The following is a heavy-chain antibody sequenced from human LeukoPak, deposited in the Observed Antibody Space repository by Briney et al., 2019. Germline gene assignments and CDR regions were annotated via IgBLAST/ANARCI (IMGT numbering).Heavy chain of an antibody. CDR3: ARAMKIAPQWGDAMDV. D-gene: IGHD1-26*01. CDR1: GFSVNSYS. CDR2: TSHSGNSI. V-gene: IGHV3-21*01. J-gene: IGHJ6*02. Sequence: GALRLSCAVSGFSVNSYSMNWVRQAPGRGLEWVSFTSHSGNSIYYADSVKGRLTIYTAAAKNSLYLQMNSLRVEDTAVYYCARAMKIAPQWGDAMDVWGQGATVTISS.